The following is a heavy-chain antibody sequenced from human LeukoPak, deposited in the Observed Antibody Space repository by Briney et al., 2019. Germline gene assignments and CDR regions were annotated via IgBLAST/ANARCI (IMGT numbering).Heavy chain of an antibody. Sequence: ETLSLTCAVYGGSFSGYYWSWVRQAPGKGLEWVGLIRDKPDGGTTDYAAPVKGRFTISRDDSKSTLYLQMNSLKTEDTAVYYCTTDNAPGMDVWGQGTTVTVSS. CDR3: TTDNAPGMDV. V-gene: IGHV3-15*01. CDR1: GGSFSGYY. J-gene: IGHJ6*02. D-gene: IGHD2-2*01. CDR2: IRDKPDGGTT.